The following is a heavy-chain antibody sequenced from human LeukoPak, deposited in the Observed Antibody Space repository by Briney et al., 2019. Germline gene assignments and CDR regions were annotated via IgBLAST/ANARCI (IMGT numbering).Heavy chain of an antibody. V-gene: IGHV4-59*12. CDR1: GGSISSYY. J-gene: IGHJ4*02. CDR2: IYYSGST. CDR3: ARGGSTPADY. D-gene: IGHD2-2*01. Sequence: SETLSLTCTVSGGSISSYYWSWIRQPPGKGLEWIGYIYYSGSTNYNPSLKSRVTISVDTSKNQFSLKLSSVTAADTAVYYCARGGSTPADYWGQGTLVTVSS.